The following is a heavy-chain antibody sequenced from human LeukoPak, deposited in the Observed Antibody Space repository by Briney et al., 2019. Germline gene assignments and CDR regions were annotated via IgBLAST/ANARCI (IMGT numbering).Heavy chain of an antibody. J-gene: IGHJ4*02. Sequence: SETLSLNSTVYGGSISTYYWSWIRPPPGKGLEWIGCIYYSGSTNYNPSLKSRLTISVDPSKNHFSLKLNSVTAADTAVYYCARLAPYPGVWASDYWGQGTLVTVSS. CDR3: ARLAPYPGVWASDY. CDR1: GGSISTYY. D-gene: IGHD6-13*01. CDR2: IYYSGST. V-gene: IGHV4-59*08.